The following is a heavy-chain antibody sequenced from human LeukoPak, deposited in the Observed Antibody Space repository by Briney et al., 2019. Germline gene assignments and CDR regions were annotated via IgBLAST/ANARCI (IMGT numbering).Heavy chain of an antibody. J-gene: IGHJ1*01. D-gene: IGHD3-3*02. V-gene: IGHV3-23*01. CDR3: AKEAIRISMVSQH. CDR1: GFIFSSYA. Sequence: GGSLRLSCAASGFIFSSYAMSWVRQPPGKGLEWVSSISESGGGTYYADSVKGRFTTSRDNSKNTLYLQMSSLRAEDTAVYYCAKEAIRISMVSQHWGQGTLVTVSS. CDR2: ISESGGGT.